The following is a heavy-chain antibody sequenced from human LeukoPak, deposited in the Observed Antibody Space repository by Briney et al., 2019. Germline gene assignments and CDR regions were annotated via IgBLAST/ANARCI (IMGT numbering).Heavy chain of an antibody. CDR1: GFSSSTSYY. J-gene: IGHJ5*02. CDR3: ARFAIVRDLATYSWIDP. CDR2: VFHTGIT. D-gene: IGHD3-10*01. Sequence: SETLSLTCVVSGFSSSTSYYWGWIRQPPGKGLEWSGVVFHTGITYYNTSLQSRVTISIDTSKRHFSLQLTSVTAADTAVYFCARFAIVRDLATYSWIDPWGQGTLVTVSS. V-gene: IGHV4-38-2*01.